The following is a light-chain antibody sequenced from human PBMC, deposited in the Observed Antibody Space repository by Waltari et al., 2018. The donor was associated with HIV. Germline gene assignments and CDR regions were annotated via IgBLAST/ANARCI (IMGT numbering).Light chain of an antibody. CDR3: AAWDDSLSVVV. CDR2: RSI. CDR1: SSNIESNY. V-gene: IGLV1-47*01. J-gene: IGLJ2*01. Sequence: QSVLTQPPSASGTPGQRVTISCSGSSSNIESNYVYLYQQLPGTAPKLLIYRSIQRPSGVPDRFSGSKSGTSASLAISGLRSEDEAEYYCAAWDDSLSVVVFGGGTKLTVL.